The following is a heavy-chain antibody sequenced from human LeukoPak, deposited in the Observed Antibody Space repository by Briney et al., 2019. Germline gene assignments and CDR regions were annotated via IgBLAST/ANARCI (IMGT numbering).Heavy chain of an antibody. D-gene: IGHD1-26*01. J-gene: IGHJ4*02. Sequence: PGGSLRLSCAASGFTFSSYAMSWVRQAPGKGLEWVSGINWNGGSTGYADSVKGRFTISRDNAKNSLYLQMNRLRAEDTALYYCARGRSGSYQEGFDYWGQGTLVTVSS. V-gene: IGHV3-20*04. CDR1: GFTFSSYA. CDR3: ARGRSGSYQEGFDY. CDR2: INWNGGST.